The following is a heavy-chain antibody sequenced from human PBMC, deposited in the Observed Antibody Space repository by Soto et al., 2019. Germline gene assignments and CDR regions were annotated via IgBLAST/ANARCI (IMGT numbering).Heavy chain of an antibody. Sequence: QVQLVQSGAEVKKPGASVTVSCKASGYTFSRHGISWVRQAPGQGLEWMAWSGNTNYAQKFQGRLTLTTNPSTRTADMELRSPRSDDTAVYYCARGADDFSSGYYYEYWGQGTLVTVSS. CDR1: GYTFSRHG. J-gene: IGHJ4*02. CDR2: SGNT. V-gene: IGHV1-18*04. D-gene: IGHD3-3*01. CDR3: ARGADDFSSGYYYEY.